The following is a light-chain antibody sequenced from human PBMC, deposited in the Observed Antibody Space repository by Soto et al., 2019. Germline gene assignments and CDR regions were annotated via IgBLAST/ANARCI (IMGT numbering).Light chain of an antibody. V-gene: IGKV3-11*01. CDR2: DAS. J-gene: IGKJ4*01. CDR3: PQRSSWL. Sequence: EIVLTQSPATLSLSPGERATLSCRASQSISTYLAWYQQKPGQAPSLIIYDASNRATGIPARFSGSGSGTGFTLTIGSLEHEDFADYYFPQRSSWLFGGGNKLESK. CDR1: QSISTY.